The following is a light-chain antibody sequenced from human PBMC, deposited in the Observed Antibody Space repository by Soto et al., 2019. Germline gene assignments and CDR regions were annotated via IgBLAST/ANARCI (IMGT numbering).Light chain of an antibody. CDR1: SSDVGGYNY. CDR3: SSYTSSSTRV. CDR2: EVS. Sequence: QSALTQPASVSGSPGQSITISCTETSSDVGGYNYVSWYQQHPGKATKLIIYEVSNRPSGVSNRFSGSKSGNTASLTISGLQAEDEADYYCSSYTSSSTRVFGGGTQLTVL. V-gene: IGLV2-14*01. J-gene: IGLJ3*02.